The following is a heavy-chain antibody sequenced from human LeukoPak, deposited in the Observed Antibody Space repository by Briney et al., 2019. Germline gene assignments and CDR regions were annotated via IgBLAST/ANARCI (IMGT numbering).Heavy chain of an antibody. CDR2: IYYSGST. V-gene: IGHV4-59*08. D-gene: IGHD5-18*01. J-gene: IGHJ6*02. CDR1: GGSISSYY. CDR3: ARHAPIQLWFGALHYYGMDV. Sequence: SETLSLTCTVSGGSISSYYWSWIRQPPGKGLEWIGYIYYSGSTNYNPSLKSRVTLSVDTSKNQFSLKLSSVTAADTAVYYCARHAPIQLWFGALHYYGMDVWGQGTTVTVSS.